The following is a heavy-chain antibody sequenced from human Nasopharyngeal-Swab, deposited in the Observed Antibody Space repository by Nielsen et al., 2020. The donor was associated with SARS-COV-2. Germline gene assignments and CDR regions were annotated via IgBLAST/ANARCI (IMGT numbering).Heavy chain of an antibody. Sequence: GSLRLPCPVYGGSFSGYYWSWNRQLPGKGLEWIGEINHSGRTNYNPSLKSRVTISVDTSKNQFSLKLSSVTAADTAVYYCARHVGITMIVVVIAEIDYWGQGTLVTVSS. D-gene: IGHD3-22*01. CDR1: GGSFSGYY. CDR3: ARHVGITMIVVVIAEIDY. V-gene: IGHV4-34*01. CDR2: INHSGRT. J-gene: IGHJ4*02.